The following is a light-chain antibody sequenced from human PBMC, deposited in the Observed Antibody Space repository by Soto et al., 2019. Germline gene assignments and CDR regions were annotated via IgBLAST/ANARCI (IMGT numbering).Light chain of an antibody. CDR1: QNIRKY. Sequence: DIQMTQSPSSLSASVGDRVTITCRTSQNIRKYLNWYQHKPGKAPNVLIYAASSLQSGVASRFSGSGSWTDFTLTISNVQPEDFATYYCNQSYIMPYTFGQRTKVDIK. CDR2: AAS. CDR3: NQSYIMPYT. V-gene: IGKV1-39*01. J-gene: IGKJ2*01.